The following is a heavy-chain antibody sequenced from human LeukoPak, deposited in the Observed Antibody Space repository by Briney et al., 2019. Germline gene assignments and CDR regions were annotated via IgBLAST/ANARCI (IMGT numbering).Heavy chain of an antibody. D-gene: IGHD3-16*01. Sequence: PSETLSLTCTVSGGSISSSSYYWSWIRQPPGKGLEWIGYIYYSGSTNYNPSLKSRVTISVDTSKNQFSLKLSSVTAADTAVYYCARDLIRGLDYWGQGTLVTVSS. CDR1: GGSISSSSYY. V-gene: IGHV4-61*01. CDR2: IYYSGST. J-gene: IGHJ4*02. CDR3: ARDLIRGLDY.